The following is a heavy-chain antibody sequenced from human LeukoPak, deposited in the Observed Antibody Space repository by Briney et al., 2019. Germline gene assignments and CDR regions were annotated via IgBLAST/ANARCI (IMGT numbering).Heavy chain of an antibody. CDR1: GGSFSGYY. CDR3: ARDGYLAVDY. Sequence: SETLSLTCAVYGGSFSGYYWSWIRQPPGKGLGWIGYIYYSGSTNYNPSLKSRVTISVDTSKNQFSLKLSSVTAADTAVYYCARDGYLAVDYWGQGTLVTVSS. CDR2: IYYSGST. J-gene: IGHJ4*02. D-gene: IGHD2-2*03. V-gene: IGHV4-59*12.